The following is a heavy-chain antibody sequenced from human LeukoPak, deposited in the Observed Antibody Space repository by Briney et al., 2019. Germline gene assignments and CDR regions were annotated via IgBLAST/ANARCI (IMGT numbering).Heavy chain of an antibody. CDR1: GGSFSGYY. J-gene: IGHJ4*02. Sequence: SETLSLTCAVYGGSFSGYYWSWIRQPPGKGLEWIGEINHSGSTNYNPSLKSRVTISVDTSKNQFSLKLRSVTAADTAVYYCARGPAGTRRGYWGQGTLVTVSS. D-gene: IGHD6-13*01. V-gene: IGHV4-34*01. CDR3: ARGPAGTRRGY. CDR2: INHSGST.